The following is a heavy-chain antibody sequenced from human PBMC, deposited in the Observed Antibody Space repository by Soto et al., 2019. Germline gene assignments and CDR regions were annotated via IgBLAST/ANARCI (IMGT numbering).Heavy chain of an antibody. CDR3: ARDGSSGYYYGF. D-gene: IGHD3-22*01. J-gene: IGHJ4*02. V-gene: IGHV1-18*01. CDR1: GYTFSNYG. Sequence: QVQLVQSGAEVKKPGASVKVSCKASGYTFSNYGISWVRQAPGQGLEWMGWISAYNGNTNYAQKFQGRVTMITDTSSSTAYMELRSRRSDDTAVYYCARDGSSGYYYGFWGQGTLVTVSS. CDR2: ISAYNGNT.